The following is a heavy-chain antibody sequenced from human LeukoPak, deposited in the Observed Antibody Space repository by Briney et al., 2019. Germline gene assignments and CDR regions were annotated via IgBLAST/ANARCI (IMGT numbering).Heavy chain of an antibody. CDR1: GFTFSDYY. CDR2: ISSTSIYT. D-gene: IGHD5-24*01. Sequence: GGSLRLSCAASGFTFSDYYMSWIRQAPGKGLEWVSDISSTSIYTNYADSVKGRFTVSRDNSKNTLYLQMNNVRGEDTALYYCTKGPYGNSIYYGMDVWGQGTTVTVSS. J-gene: IGHJ6*02. V-gene: IGHV3-11*05. CDR3: TKGPYGNSIYYGMDV.